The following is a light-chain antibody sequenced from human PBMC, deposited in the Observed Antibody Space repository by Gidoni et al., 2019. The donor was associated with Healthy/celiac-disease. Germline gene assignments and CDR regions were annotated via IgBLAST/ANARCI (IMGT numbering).Light chain of an antibody. J-gene: IGKJ2*02. CDR1: QDISNY. CDR2: DAS. CDR3: QQYDNPEWT. V-gene: IGKV1-33*01. Sequence: DIQMTHSPSSLSASVGDRVTITCQASQDISNYLNWYQQKPGKAPKLLIYDASKLETGVPSRFSGSGSGTDFTFTISSLQPEDIATYYCQQYDNPEWTFGQGTKLEIK.